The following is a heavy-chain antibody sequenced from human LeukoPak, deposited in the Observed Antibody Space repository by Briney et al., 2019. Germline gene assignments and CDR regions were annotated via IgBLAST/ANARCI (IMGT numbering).Heavy chain of an antibody. V-gene: IGHV4-31*03. J-gene: IGHJ4*02. D-gene: IGHD2-2*01. CDR2: IYYSGST. Sequence: SETLSLTCTVSGGSISSGGYYWSWIRQHPGKGLEWIGYIYYSGSTYYNPSLKSRVTISVDTSKNQFSLKLSSVTAADTAVYYCARYCSSTSCYWIWGQGTLVTVSS. CDR1: GGSISSGGYY. CDR3: ARYCSSTSCYWI.